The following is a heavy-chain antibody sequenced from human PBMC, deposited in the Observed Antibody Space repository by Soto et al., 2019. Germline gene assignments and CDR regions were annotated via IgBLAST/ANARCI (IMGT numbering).Heavy chain of an antibody. CDR1: GYTFTAYT. CDR3: ARVSFENSGLADD. CDR2: INAANGAT. D-gene: IGHD5-12*01. Sequence: ASVKVSCTASGYTFTAYTIHWVRQAPGQSLEWMGWINAANGATKYSEKFQGRVTITRDTSARTAYMDLSSLSSKDTAVYFCARVSFENSGLADDWGQGTLVTV. V-gene: IGHV1-3*01. J-gene: IGHJ4*02.